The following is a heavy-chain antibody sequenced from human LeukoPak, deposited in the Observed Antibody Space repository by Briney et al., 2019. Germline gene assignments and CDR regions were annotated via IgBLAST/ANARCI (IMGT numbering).Heavy chain of an antibody. CDR1: GGTFSSYA. CDR2: IIPILGIA. J-gene: IGHJ5*02. D-gene: IGHD2-15*01. CDR3: ARDVAPDIVVVVAAIANWFDP. V-gene: IGHV1-69*04. Sequence: SVKVSCKASGGTFSSYAISWVRQAPGQGLEWMGRIIPILGIANYAQKFQGRVTITADKSTSTAYMELSSLRSEDTAVYYCARDVAPDIVVVVAAIANWFDPWGQGTLVTVSS.